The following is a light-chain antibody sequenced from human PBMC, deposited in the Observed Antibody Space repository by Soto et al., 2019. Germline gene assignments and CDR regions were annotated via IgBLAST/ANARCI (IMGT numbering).Light chain of an antibody. CDR1: QSVSSSY. V-gene: IGKV3-15*01. CDR2: GAS. J-gene: IGKJ4*01. CDR3: QQYNVWPLT. Sequence: EIVLTQSPGILSLSPGERATLSCRASQSVSSSYLAWFQQKPGQAPRLLIYGASTRATGIPARFSGSGSGTEFTLTISSLQSEDFAVYYCQQYNVWPLTFGGGTKVEFK.